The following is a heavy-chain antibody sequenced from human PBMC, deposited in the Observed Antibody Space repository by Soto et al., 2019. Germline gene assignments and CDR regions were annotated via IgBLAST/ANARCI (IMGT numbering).Heavy chain of an antibody. D-gene: IGHD4-17*01. V-gene: IGHV4-34*01. Sequence: PSETLSLTCAVYGGSFSGYYWSWIRQPPGKGLEWIGEIKHRGSTNYNPSLKSRVTISVDTSKNQFSLKLSSVTAADTAVYYCARVPSYGDEDYWGQGPLVTVSS. CDR3: ARVPSYGDEDY. CDR2: IKHRGST. J-gene: IGHJ4*02. CDR1: GGSFSGYY.